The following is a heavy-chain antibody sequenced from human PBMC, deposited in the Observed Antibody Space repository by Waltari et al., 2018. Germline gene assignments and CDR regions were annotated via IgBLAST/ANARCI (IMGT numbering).Heavy chain of an antibody. CDR3: VKIADY. CDR1: GFNIANYT. Sequence: EMQLVESGGGLVQPGGSLRLSCSVCGFNIANYTMHWVRQAPGKGLEHVSAITSNGVGTYYTDSVKGRFTISRDNSKNTLYLQMSSLKTDDTAVYYCVKIADYWGQGTLVTVSS. J-gene: IGHJ4*02. V-gene: IGHV3-64D*08. CDR2: ITSNGVGT.